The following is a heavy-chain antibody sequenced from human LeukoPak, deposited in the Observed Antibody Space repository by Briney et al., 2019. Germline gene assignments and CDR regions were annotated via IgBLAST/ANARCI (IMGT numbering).Heavy chain of an antibody. V-gene: IGHV4-39*01. D-gene: IGHD3-3*01. Sequence: SETLSLTCTVSGGSISSSSYYWGWIRQPPGKGLEWIGSIYYSGSTYYNPSLKSRVTISVDTSKNQFSLKLSSVTAADTAVYYCARTYYDFWSGYYRDNNWFDPWGQGTLVTVSS. CDR1: GGSISSSSYY. CDR3: ARTYYDFWSGYYRDNNWFDP. CDR2: IYYSGST. J-gene: IGHJ5*02.